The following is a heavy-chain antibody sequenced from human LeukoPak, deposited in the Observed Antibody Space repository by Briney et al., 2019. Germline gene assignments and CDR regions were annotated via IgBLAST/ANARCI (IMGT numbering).Heavy chain of an antibody. CDR3: ASGSYGSGFYYFYYTDV. CDR2: ISGSGGST. Sequence: GGSLRLSCAASGFTFSSYGMSWVRQAPGKGLEWVSAISGSGGSTYYADSVKGRFTISRDNAKNSVSLQMNSLRAEDTAVYYCASGSYGSGFYYFYYTDVWGKGTTVTVSS. CDR1: GFTFSSYG. J-gene: IGHJ6*03. V-gene: IGHV3-23*01. D-gene: IGHD3-10*01.